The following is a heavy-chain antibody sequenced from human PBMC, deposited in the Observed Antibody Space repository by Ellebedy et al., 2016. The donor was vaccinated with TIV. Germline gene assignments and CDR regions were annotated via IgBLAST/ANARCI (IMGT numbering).Heavy chain of an antibody. Sequence: GESLKISCEGSGYNFSHYWISWVRQVPGKGLEWMGRIDPSDSYTDYSPSFQSHVSISVDKSISTAYLQWSSLKASDTAVYYCGRHRAGYSTKWEIGWFDPWGQGTLVTVSS. J-gene: IGHJ5*02. V-gene: IGHV5-10-1*01. CDR1: GYNFSHYW. CDR3: GRHRAGYSTKWEIGWFDP. D-gene: IGHD6-13*01. CDR2: IDPSDSYT.